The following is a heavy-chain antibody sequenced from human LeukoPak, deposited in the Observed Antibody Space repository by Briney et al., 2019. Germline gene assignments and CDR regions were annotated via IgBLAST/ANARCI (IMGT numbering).Heavy chain of an antibody. CDR1: GFTFSSYA. CDR3: AKDRSRRYYYDSSGYYYANNFDY. CDR2: ISGSGGST. V-gene: IGHV3-23*01. Sequence: GGSLRLSCAASGFTFSSYAMSWVRQAPGKGLEWVSAISGSGGSTYYADSVKRRFTISRDTPKNTLYLQMNSLRAEDTAVYYCAKDRSRRYYYDSSGYYYANNFDYWGQGTLVTVSS. D-gene: IGHD3-22*01. J-gene: IGHJ4*02.